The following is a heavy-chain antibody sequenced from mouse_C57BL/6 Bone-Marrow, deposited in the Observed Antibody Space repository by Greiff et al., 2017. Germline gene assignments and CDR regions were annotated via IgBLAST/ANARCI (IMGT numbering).Heavy chain of an antibody. V-gene: IGHV2-2*01. CDR2: IWSGGST. Sequence: VQLQESGPGLVQPSQSLSITCTVSGFSLTSYGVHWVRQSPGKGLEWLGVIWSGGSTDYNAAFISRLSISKDNSKSQVFFKMNSLQADDTAIYYCARIYYDYDGFAYWGQGTLVTVSA. J-gene: IGHJ3*01. CDR1: GFSLTSYG. D-gene: IGHD2-4*01. CDR3: ARIYYDYDGFAY.